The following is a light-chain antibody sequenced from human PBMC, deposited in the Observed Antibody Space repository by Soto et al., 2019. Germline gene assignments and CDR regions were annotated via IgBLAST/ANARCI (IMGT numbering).Light chain of an antibody. CDR2: WAS. CDR3: QHYYSSPVT. V-gene: IGKV4-1*01. J-gene: IGKJ4*01. CDR1: QRVLYSSNNKNY. Sequence: EIVMTQWPDSLAVSLGERATINCKSSQRVLYSSNNKNYLTWYQQKPGQPPKLLIYWASTRESGVPDRFSGSGSGTDFTLTISSLQAEDVAVYYCQHYYSSPVTFGGGTKVDIK.